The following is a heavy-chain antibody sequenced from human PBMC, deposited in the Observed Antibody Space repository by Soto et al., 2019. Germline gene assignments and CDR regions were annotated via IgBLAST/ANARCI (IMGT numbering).Heavy chain of an antibody. CDR2: IYYSGST. D-gene: IGHD6-19*01. J-gene: IGHJ4*02. CDR1: GGSISSYY. Sequence: SETLSLTCTVSGGSISSYYWSWIRQPPGKGLEWIGYIYYSGSTNYNPSLKSRVTISVDTSKNQFSLKLSSVTAADTAVYYCARVIGAVAGEYYFDYWGQGTLVTVSS. V-gene: IGHV4-59*01. CDR3: ARVIGAVAGEYYFDY.